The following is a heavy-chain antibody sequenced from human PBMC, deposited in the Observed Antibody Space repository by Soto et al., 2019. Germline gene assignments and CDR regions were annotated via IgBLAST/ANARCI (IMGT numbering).Heavy chain of an antibody. V-gene: IGHV3-74*01. CDR1: GFTFSSYW. CDR2: INSDGRST. CDR3: PRGGSSPYYYGMDV. D-gene: IGHD6-6*01. J-gene: IGHJ6*02. Sequence: EVQLVESGGGLVQPGGSLRLSCAASGFTFSSYWMHWVRQAPGKGLVWVSRINSDGRSTNYADSVKGRFTISRDNARNTLFLQMDTLRAEDTAVYYCPRGGSSPYYYGMDVWGQGTTVTVSS.